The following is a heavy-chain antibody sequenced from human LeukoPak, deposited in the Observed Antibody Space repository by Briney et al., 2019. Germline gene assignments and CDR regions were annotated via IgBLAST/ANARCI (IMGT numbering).Heavy chain of an antibody. D-gene: IGHD2-2*01. CDR1: GFTFSSYA. CDR3: ARDRTSWSDALDI. CDR2: ISYDGTNN. Sequence: GGSLRLSCAASGFTFSSYAMSWVRQAPGKGLEWVAVISYDGTNNYHVDSVKGRFTISRDNYKSSLYLQMDGLRTDDTGIYYCARDRTSWSDALDIWGQGTLVAVSS. J-gene: IGHJ3*02. V-gene: IGHV3-30*03.